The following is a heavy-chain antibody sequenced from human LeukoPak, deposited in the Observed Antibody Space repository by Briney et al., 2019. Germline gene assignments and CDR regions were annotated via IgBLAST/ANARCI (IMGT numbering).Heavy chain of an antibody. J-gene: IGHJ4*02. Sequence: PGGSLRLSCAASGFTFSSYAMHWVRQAPGKGLEWVAVISYDGSNKYYADSVKGRFTISRDNSKNTLYLQMNSLRAEDAAVYYCARGYCSSTTCPPFDYWGQGTLVTVSS. V-gene: IGHV3-30*04. CDR2: ISYDGSNK. CDR1: GFTFSSYA. CDR3: ARGYCSSTTCPPFDY. D-gene: IGHD2-2*01.